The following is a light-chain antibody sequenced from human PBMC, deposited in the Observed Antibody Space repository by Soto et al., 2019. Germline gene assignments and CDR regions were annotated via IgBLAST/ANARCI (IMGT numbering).Light chain of an antibody. CDR3: AGWDDSLNGWG. CDR1: SSNIGSNT. CDR2: SDN. V-gene: IGLV1-44*01. Sequence: QSVLTQPPSASGTPGQRVTISCSGGSSNIGSNTVNWYQQLPGTAPKLLIYSDNQRPSGVPDRFSGSKSCTSASRAISGLQSEDEADYYCAGWDDSLNGWGFGGGTKLTVL. J-gene: IGLJ3*02.